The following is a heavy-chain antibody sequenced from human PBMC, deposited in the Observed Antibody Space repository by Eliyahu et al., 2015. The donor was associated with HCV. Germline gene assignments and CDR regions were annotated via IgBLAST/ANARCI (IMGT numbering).Heavy chain of an antibody. Sequence: QLQLQESGPGLVKPSETLSLTCTVSGGSISRSSSYWGWIRQPPGKGLEWIGNIYYSGSPYFHPSLKSRVTISVDTSKNQFSLNLSSVTAADTAVYYCASRGYSSSWSRFDPWGQGTLVTVSS. CDR2: IYYSGSP. CDR3: ASRGYSSSWSRFDP. D-gene: IGHD6-13*01. V-gene: IGHV4-39*01. CDR1: GGSISRSSSY. J-gene: IGHJ5*02.